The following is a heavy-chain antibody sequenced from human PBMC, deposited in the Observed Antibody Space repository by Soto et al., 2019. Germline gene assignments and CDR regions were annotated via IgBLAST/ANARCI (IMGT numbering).Heavy chain of an antibody. J-gene: IGHJ5*02. CDR1: GYTFSSTG. D-gene: IGHD3-3*01. V-gene: IGHV1-18*01. Sequence: QVQLVQSGAEVKKPGASVKVSCKASGYTFSSTGISWVRQAPGQGLEWMGWISGYNGITNFAQKLQGRVTMTIDSSTSTAYMELRSLRSDDTAVYYCARGRSLFGLIINDWFDPWGQGTLVAVSS. CDR3: ARGRSLFGLIINDWFDP. CDR2: ISGYNGIT.